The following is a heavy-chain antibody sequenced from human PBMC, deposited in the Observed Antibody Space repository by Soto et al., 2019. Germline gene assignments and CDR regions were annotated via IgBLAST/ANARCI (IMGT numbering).Heavy chain of an antibody. J-gene: IGHJ4*02. CDR2: IYFSGST. CDR3: ARYYGSGGSVDY. CDR1: GGSISSGGYY. D-gene: IGHD3-10*01. Sequence: PSETLSLTCTVSGGSISSGGYYWSWIRQHPGKGLEWIGYIYFSGSTYHNPSLKSRVIISVDTSKNQFSLKLNSVTAADTAVYYCARYYGSGGSVDYWGQGTLVTVSS. V-gene: IGHV4-31*03.